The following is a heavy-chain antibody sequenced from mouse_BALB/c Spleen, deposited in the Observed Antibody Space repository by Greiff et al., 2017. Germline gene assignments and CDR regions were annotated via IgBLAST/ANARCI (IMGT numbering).Heavy chain of an antibody. CDR1: GFTFNTYA. J-gene: IGHJ4*01. V-gene: IGHV10-1*02. CDR3: VRRGDLYAMDY. CDR2: IRSKSNNYAT. Sequence: EVQLVESGGGLVQPKGSLKLSCAASGFTFNTYAMNWVRQAPGKGLEWVARIRSKSNNYATYYADSVKDRFTISRDDSQSMLYLQMNNLKTEDTAMYYCVRRGDLYAMDYWGQGTSVTVSS.